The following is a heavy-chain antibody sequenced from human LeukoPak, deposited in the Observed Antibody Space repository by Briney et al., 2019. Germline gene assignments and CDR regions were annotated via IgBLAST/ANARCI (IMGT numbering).Heavy chain of an antibody. V-gene: IGHV3-23*01. Sequence: GGSLRLSCAASGFTFSSYAMSWVRLAPGKGLEWVSAISGSGGSTYYADSVKGRFTISRDNSKNTLYLQMNSLRAEDTAVYYCAKYSSGYYPPYYFDYWGQGTLVTVAS. D-gene: IGHD3-22*01. CDR1: GFTFSSYA. CDR2: ISGSGGST. J-gene: IGHJ4*02. CDR3: AKYSSGYYPPYYFDY.